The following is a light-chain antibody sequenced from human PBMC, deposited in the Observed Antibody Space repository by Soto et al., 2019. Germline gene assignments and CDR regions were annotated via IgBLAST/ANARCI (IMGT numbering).Light chain of an antibody. V-gene: IGLV2-14*01. CDR2: DVS. CDR1: SSDVGGYNY. CDR3: SSYTSSSTRWL. Sequence: QSALTQPASVSGSPGQSITISCTGTSSDVGGYNYVSWYQQHPGKAPKLMIYDVSNRPSGVSNRLSGSKSGNTASLTISGLQAEDEADYYCSSYTSSSTRWLFGGGTQLTVL. J-gene: IGLJ3*02.